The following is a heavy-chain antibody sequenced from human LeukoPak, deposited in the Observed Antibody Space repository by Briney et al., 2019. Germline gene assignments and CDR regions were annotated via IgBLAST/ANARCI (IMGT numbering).Heavy chain of an antibody. CDR3: ARDPGEYNWHDEAFDI. J-gene: IGHJ3*02. Sequence: ASVKVSCKASGYTFTGYYMHWVRQAPGQGLEWMGWINPNSGGTNYAQKFKGRVTMTRDTSISKAYMELSRVRYSDTAGYYCARDPGEYNWHDEAFDIWGQGTMVTVSS. D-gene: IGHD1-20*01. CDR2: INPNSGGT. V-gene: IGHV1-2*02. CDR1: GYTFTGYY.